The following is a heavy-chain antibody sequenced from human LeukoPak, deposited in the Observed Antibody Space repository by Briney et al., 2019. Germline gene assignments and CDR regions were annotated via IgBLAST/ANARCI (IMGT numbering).Heavy chain of an antibody. D-gene: IGHD2-2*02. J-gene: IGHJ3*02. CDR2: ISGGGGST. CDR1: GFTFSSYA. V-gene: IGHV3-23*01. Sequence: GGSLRLSCAASGFTFSSYAMSWVRQAPGKGLEWVSVISGGGGSTYYADSVKGRFTISRDNSKNTLYLQMNSLRAEDTAVYYCAREAFSGYQMLYGGAFDIWGQGTMVTVSS. CDR3: AREAFSGYQMLYGGAFDI.